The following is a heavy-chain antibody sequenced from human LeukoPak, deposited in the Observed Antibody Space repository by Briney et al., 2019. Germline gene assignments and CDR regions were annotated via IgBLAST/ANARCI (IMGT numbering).Heavy chain of an antibody. Sequence: GGSLRLSCAASGFSFSTYLMSWVRQVPGKGLERVANIKVDGSEVYYVASVKGRFTISRSNAKNSVYLQMNSLRAEDTAVYYCARDRGWQTFDYWGQGTLVTVSS. CDR2: IKVDGSEV. D-gene: IGHD6-19*01. J-gene: IGHJ4*02. V-gene: IGHV3-7*01. CDR1: GFSFSTYL. CDR3: ARDRGWQTFDY.